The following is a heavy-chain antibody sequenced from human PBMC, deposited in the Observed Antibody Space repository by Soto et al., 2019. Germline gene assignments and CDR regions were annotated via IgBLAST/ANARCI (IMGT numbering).Heavy chain of an antibody. CDR1: GASISSYY. CDR3: ARQGAGTDFDY. CDR2: VYYTGGT. V-gene: IGHV4-59*01. J-gene: IGHJ4*02. Sequence: QVQLQESGPGLVKPSETLSLTCTVSGASISSYYWSWIRQPPGQGLEWMGYVYYTGGTDYHPSLKSRVTMSLDTSKNQFSLLLSSVTAADTAVYYCARQGAGTDFDYWGQGTLVTVSS. D-gene: IGHD1-1*01.